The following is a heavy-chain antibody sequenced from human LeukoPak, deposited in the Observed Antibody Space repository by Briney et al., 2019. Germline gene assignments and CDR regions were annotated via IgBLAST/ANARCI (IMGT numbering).Heavy chain of an antibody. D-gene: IGHD3-22*01. V-gene: IGHV3-23*01. CDR3: ANSHDSSGYYYGYYFDY. Sequence: GESLKISCAASGFTFSSYAMSWVRQAPGKGLEWVSAISGSGGSTYYADSVKGRFTISRDNSKNTLYLQMNSLRAEDTAVYYCANSHDSSGYYYGYYFDYWGQGTLVTVSS. J-gene: IGHJ4*02. CDR2: ISGSGGST. CDR1: GFTFSSYA.